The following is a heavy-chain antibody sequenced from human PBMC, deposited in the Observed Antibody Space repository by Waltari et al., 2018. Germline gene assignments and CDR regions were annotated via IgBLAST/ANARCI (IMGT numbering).Heavy chain of an antibody. CDR1: GDTLTHGGYY. J-gene: IGHJ5*02. V-gene: IGHV4-31*01. CDR3: ATRGRDLWNVDWFDP. CDR2: IYYSATT. D-gene: IGHD1-1*01. Sequence: HVQLQESGPGLVKASQTLSLTCSVSGDTLTHGGYYWTWIRQHPEKGLVWIGYIYYSATTQYSPSLGGLVSMSVDLSQNQFSLTLNSVTAADTAVYYCATRGRDLWNVDWFDPWGQGILVNVSS.